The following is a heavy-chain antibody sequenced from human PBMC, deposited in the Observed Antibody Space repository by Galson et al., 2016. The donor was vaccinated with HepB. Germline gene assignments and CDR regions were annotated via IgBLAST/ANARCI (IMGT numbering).Heavy chain of an antibody. Sequence: SLRLSCAASGFTVSSNYMSWVRQAPGKGLEGVSVIYSGGTTFYGDSVRGRFTISRDNVKNTLFLQMDSLRVEDTAVYYCANAQPLIVGPNIFDQWGQGTLVTVAS. CDR1: GFTVSSNY. CDR3: ANAQPLIVGPNIFDQ. J-gene: IGHJ4*02. D-gene: IGHD1-26*01. V-gene: IGHV3-53*01. CDR2: IYSGGTT.